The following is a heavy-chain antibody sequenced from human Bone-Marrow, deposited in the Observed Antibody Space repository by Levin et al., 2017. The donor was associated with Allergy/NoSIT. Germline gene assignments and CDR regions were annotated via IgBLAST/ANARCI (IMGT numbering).Heavy chain of an antibody. Sequence: GGSLRLSCAASGFTFSSYAMHWVRQAPGKGLEYVSAISSNGGSTYYANSVKGRFTISRDNSKNTLYLQMGSLRAEDMAVYYCARDGDYDILTGYPHGAAFDIWGQGTMVTVSS. J-gene: IGHJ3*02. CDR1: GFTFSSYA. CDR3: ARDGDYDILTGYPHGAAFDI. V-gene: IGHV3-64*01. D-gene: IGHD3-9*01. CDR2: ISSNGGST.